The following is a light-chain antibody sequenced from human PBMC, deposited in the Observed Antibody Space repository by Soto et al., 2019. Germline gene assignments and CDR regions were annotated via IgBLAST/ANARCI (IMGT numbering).Light chain of an antibody. CDR2: AAS. CDR3: QKYNSAPPFT. J-gene: IGKJ3*01. Sequence: DIQMTQSPSSLSASVGDRVTITCRASQDISNYLAWYRQKPGKIPKLLIYAASTLQSGVPSRFSGSGSGADFTLTISSLQPEDVATYYCQKYNSAPPFTFGPGTKVDIK. V-gene: IGKV1-27*01. CDR1: QDISNY.